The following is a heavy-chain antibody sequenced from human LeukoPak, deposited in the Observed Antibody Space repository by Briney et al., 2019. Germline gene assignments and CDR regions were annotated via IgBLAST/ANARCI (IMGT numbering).Heavy chain of an antibody. Sequence: ASVKVSCKASGYTFTSYDINWVRQATGQGLEWMGWMNPNSGNTGYAQKFQGRVTLTRDTSISTAYMELSSLRSDDTAFYYCARAPMGAAALYWGQGTLVTVSS. CDR1: GYTFTSYD. V-gene: IGHV1-8*01. CDR3: ARAPMGAAALY. J-gene: IGHJ4*02. CDR2: MNPNSGNT. D-gene: IGHD6-13*01.